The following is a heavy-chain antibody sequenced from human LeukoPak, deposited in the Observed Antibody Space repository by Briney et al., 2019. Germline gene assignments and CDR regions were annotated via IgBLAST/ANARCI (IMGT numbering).Heavy chain of an antibody. Sequence: PGGPLRLSCAASGFTFSSYSMNWVRQAPGKGLEWVSSISSSSSYIYYADSVKGRFTISRDNAKNSLYLQMNSLRAEDTAVYYCARDSIYGSRLFDPWGQGTLVTVSS. CDR1: GFTFSSYS. J-gene: IGHJ5*02. CDR2: ISSSSSYI. V-gene: IGHV3-21*01. CDR3: ARDSIYGSRLFDP. D-gene: IGHD3-10*01.